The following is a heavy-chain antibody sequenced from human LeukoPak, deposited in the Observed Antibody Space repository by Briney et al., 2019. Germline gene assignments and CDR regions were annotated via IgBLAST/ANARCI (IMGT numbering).Heavy chain of an antibody. Sequence: ASVKVSCKASGYTFTGYYMHWVRQAPGQGLEWMGWINPNSGGTNYAQKFQGRVTMTSDTSISSAYMELSRLRSDDRAVYYCARDEAEQWLVPTAYYYMDVWGKGTTVTVSS. V-gene: IGHV1-2*02. D-gene: IGHD6-19*01. CDR3: ARDEAEQWLVPTAYYYMDV. CDR2: INPNSGGT. J-gene: IGHJ6*03. CDR1: GYTFTGYY.